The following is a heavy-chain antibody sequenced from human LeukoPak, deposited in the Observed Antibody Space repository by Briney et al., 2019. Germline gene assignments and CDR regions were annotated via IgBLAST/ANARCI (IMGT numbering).Heavy chain of an antibody. CDR3: AELGITMIGGV. J-gene: IGHJ6*04. D-gene: IGHD3-10*02. CDR1: GFTFNDYG. Sequence: GGSLRLSCAASGFTFNDYGMSWVRQAPGKGLEWVSYISSSGSTIYYADSVKGRFTISRDNAKNSLYLQMNSLRAEDTAVYYCAELGITMIGGVWGKGTTVTISS. V-gene: IGHV3-48*03. CDR2: ISSSGSTI.